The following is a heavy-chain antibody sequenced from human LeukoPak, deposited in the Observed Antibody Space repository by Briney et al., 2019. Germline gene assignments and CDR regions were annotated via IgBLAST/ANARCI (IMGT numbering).Heavy chain of an antibody. V-gene: IGHV3-66*01. Sequence: PGGSLRLSCAASGFTVSSNYMSWVRQAPGKGLEWVSVIYSGGSTYYADSVKGRFTISRDNSKNTLYIQMNSLRAEDMAVYDCAREGQLGRYFDRLGAFDIWGQGTMVTVSS. CDR1: GFTVSSNY. D-gene: IGHD3-9*01. CDR2: IYSGGST. CDR3: AREGQLGRYFDRLGAFDI. J-gene: IGHJ3*02.